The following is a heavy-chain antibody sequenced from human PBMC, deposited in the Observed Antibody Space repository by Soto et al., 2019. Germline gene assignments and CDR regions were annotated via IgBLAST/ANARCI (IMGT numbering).Heavy chain of an antibody. J-gene: IGHJ4*02. CDR3: ARPLYSSSGY. D-gene: IGHD6-19*01. CDR1: GYIFTGYY. Sequence: ASVKVSCKASGYIFTGYYMHWVRQAPGQGLEWMGWINPNSGGTNYAQRVQGRGAMTRDTSISTAYMELSRLRSDDTAVYYCARPLYSSSGYWGQGTLVTVSS. CDR2: INPNSGGT. V-gene: IGHV1-2*02.